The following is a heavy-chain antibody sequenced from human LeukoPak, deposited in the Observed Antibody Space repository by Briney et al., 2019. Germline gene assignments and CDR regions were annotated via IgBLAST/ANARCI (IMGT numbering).Heavy chain of an antibody. CDR3: ARDGVSNTGDY. D-gene: IGHD4-11*01. Sequence: ASVKVSCKASGYTFTSYDINWVRQATGQGLEWMGWMNPNSGNTGYAQKFQGRVTMTTDTSTSTAYMGLRSLRSDDTAVYYCARDGVSNTGDYWGQGTLVTVSS. V-gene: IGHV1-8*01. CDR1: GYTFTSYD. J-gene: IGHJ4*02. CDR2: MNPNSGNT.